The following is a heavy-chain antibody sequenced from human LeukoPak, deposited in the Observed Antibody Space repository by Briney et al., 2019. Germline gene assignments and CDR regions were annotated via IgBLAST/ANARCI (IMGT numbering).Heavy chain of an antibody. CDR1: GGSISSSSYY. Sequence: SETLSLTCTVSGGSISSSSYYWGWIRQPPGKGLEWIGSIYYSGSTYYNPSLKSRVTISVDTSKNQFSLKLSSVTAADTAVYYCARPKWELLPADAFDIWGQGTLVTVS. V-gene: IGHV4-39*01. CDR3: ARPKWELLPADAFDI. D-gene: IGHD1-26*01. J-gene: IGHJ3*02. CDR2: IYYSGST.